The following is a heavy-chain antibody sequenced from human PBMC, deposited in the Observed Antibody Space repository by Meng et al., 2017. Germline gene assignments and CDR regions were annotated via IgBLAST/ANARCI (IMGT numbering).Heavy chain of an antibody. CDR2: ISWDGGST. Sequence: GESLKISCAASGFTFDDYTMHWVRQAPGKGLEWVSLISWDGGSTYYADSVKGRFTISRDNSKNSLYLQMNSLRTEDTVLYYCAKDVDYGDYGDYGMDVWGQGTTVTVSS. CDR1: GFTFDDYT. J-gene: IGHJ6*02. CDR3: AKDVDYGDYGDYGMDV. D-gene: IGHD4-17*01. V-gene: IGHV3-43*01.